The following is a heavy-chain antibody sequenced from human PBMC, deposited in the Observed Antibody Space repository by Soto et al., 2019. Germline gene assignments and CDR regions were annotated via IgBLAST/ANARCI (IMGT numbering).Heavy chain of an antibody. Sequence: QVQLVQSGAEVKKPGSSVKVSCKASGGTFSGYPISWVRQAPGQGLEWMGGIIPIFGTANYAQKFQGRVTITADESTSTAYMELSSLRSEDTAVYYCASSGYDFLYFDYWGQGTLVTVSS. D-gene: IGHD5-12*01. CDR1: GGTFSGYP. V-gene: IGHV1-69*01. J-gene: IGHJ4*02. CDR2: IIPIFGTA. CDR3: ASSGYDFLYFDY.